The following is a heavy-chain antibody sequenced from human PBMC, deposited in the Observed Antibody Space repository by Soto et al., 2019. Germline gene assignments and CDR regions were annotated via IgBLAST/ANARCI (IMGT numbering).Heavy chain of an antibody. CDR1: GGTFSSYT. V-gene: IGHV1-69*02. Sequence: QVQLVQSGAEVKKPGSSVKVSCKASGGTFSSYTISWVRQAPGQGLEWMGRIIPILGIANYAQKFQGRVTITADKSTSTAYMELSSLRSEDTAVYYCAIISGSVPPIQHWGQGTLVTVSS. CDR2: IIPILGIA. J-gene: IGHJ1*01. CDR3: AIISGSVPPIQH. D-gene: IGHD2-15*01.